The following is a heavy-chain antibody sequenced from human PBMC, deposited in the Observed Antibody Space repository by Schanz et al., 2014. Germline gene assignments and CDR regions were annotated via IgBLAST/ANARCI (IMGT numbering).Heavy chain of an antibody. V-gene: IGHV3-23*01. CDR1: GFSVGNKY. J-gene: IGHJ4*02. D-gene: IGHD5-12*01. Sequence: EVQLLESGGGLVQPGGSLRLSCAASGFSVGNKYMNWVRQAPGKGLEWVSAMNESHSTIYYADSVRGRFTISRDNSKNTLYLQMNSLRAEDTAVYYCARKVVATIGGYYDNWGQGTLVIVSS. CDR3: ARKVVATIGGYYDN. CDR2: MNESHSTI.